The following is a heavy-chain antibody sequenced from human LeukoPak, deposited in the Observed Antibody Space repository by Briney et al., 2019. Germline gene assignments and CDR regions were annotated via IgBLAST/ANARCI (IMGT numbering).Heavy chain of an antibody. CDR3: ARVIGSGYDHD. D-gene: IGHD5-12*01. J-gene: IGHJ4*02. CDR2: IIPIFGTA. Sequence: GASVKVSCKASGYTFTSYYMHWVRQAPGQGLEWMGGIIPIFGTANYAQKFQGRVTITADESTSTAYMELSSLRSEDTAVYYCARVIGSGYDHDWGQGTLVTVSS. CDR1: GYTFTSYY. V-gene: IGHV1-69*13.